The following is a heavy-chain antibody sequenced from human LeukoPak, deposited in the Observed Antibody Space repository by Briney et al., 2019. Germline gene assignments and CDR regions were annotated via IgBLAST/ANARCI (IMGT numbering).Heavy chain of an antibody. J-gene: IGHJ3*02. CDR3: ARSEGTSFDAFDI. CDR2: IYTSGST. CDR1: AGFINSNTFY. D-gene: IGHD1-14*01. V-gene: IGHV4-61*02. Sequence: SQTLSLTCTVSAGFINSNTFYWNWIRQPAGKGLEWIVRIYTSGSTNYNPSLKSRVTISVDTSKNQFSLKLSSVTAADTAVYYCARSEGTSFDAFDIWGQGTMVTVSS.